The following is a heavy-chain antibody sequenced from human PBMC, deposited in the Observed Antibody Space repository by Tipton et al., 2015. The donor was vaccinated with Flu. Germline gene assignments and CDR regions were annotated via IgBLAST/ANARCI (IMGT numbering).Heavy chain of an antibody. V-gene: IGHV3-33*08. CDR3: ARDKNEFYAFEN. J-gene: IGHJ4*02. CDR2: TWYDGSNK. D-gene: IGHD2/OR15-2a*01. CDR1: RFTFSTYS. Sequence: QLVQSGGGVVQSGRSLRLSCAASRFTFSTYSMHWVRQAPGKGLEWVAVTWYDGSNKYYADSVKGRFTISRDNSKNTVYLQMNSLRAEDTAVYYCARDKNEFYAFENWAQGTLVTVSS.